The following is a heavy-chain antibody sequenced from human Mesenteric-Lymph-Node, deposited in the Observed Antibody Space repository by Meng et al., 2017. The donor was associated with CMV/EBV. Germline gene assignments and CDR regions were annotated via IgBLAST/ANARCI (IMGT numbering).Heavy chain of an antibody. Sequence: FIFSKYAMHWVRQAPGKGLEWMATMTYDGSNKYYADSVKGRFTISRDNSENTLFLQMNSLRGEDTAVYYCARDEHLSWYRLSGKFDLWGQGTLVTVSS. J-gene: IGHJ5*02. CDR3: ARDEHLSWYRLSGKFDL. CDR1: FIFSKYA. D-gene: IGHD6-13*01. V-gene: IGHV3-30*03. CDR2: MTYDGSNK.